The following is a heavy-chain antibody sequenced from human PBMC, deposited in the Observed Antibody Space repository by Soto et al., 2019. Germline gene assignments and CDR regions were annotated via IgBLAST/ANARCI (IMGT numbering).Heavy chain of an antibody. CDR2: INPSGGST. D-gene: IGHD3-22*01. Sequence: ASVKVSCKASGYTFTSYYMHWVRQAPGQGLEWMGIINPSGGSTSYAQKFQGRVTMTRDTSTSTVYMELSSLRSEDTAVDYCARGELGYYYDSSGYYLAYWGQGTLVTVSS. CDR1: GYTFTSYY. V-gene: IGHV1-46*01. CDR3: ARGELGYYYDSSGYYLAY. J-gene: IGHJ4*02.